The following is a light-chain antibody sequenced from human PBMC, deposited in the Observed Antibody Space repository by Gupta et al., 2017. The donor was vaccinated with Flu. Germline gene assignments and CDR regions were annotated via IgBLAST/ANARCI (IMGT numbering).Light chain of an antibody. CDR1: TGHSNYP. J-gene: IGLJ3*02. V-gene: IGLV4-69*01. CDR2: VKSDGSH. Sequence: QLVLTQSPSASASLGASVNLTCTLSTGHSNYPIAWHQKQPGKGPRFLMKVKSDGSHTKGDGIPDRFSGSTSGTGHYLTISDLQSEDEADYYCQTWGTGFGLFGGGTKLTV. CDR3: QTWGTGFGL.